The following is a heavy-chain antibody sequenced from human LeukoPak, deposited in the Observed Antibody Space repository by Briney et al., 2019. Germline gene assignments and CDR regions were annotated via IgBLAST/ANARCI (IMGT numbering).Heavy chain of an antibody. CDR3: AKDGHHSSGWYDFDY. CDR1: GFTFSSYG. J-gene: IGHJ4*02. V-gene: IGHV3-30*18. D-gene: IGHD6-19*01. CDR2: ISYDGSKK. Sequence: PGGSLRLSCAASGFTFSSYGMHWVRQAPGKGLEWVAVISYDGSKKYYADSVKGRFTISRDNSKNTLYLQMNSLRAEDTAVYYCAKDGHHSSGWYDFDYWGQGTLVTVSS.